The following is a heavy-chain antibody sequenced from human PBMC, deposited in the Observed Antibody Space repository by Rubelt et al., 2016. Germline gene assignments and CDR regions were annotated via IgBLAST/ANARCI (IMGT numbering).Heavy chain of an antibody. J-gene: IGHJ5*02. CDR2: INGGNGNT. CDR3: ARDSPPCTNGVCYLRWFDP. D-gene: IGHD2-8*01. V-gene: IGHV1-3*01. Sequence: AEVEKPGASVKLSCKASGYTFTDYAMHWVRQAPGQRLEYMGWINGGNGNTKYSQKFQDRVTITRDTSASTAYMELSSLTPEDTAMYYCARDSPPCTNGVCYLRWFDPWAQGTLVTVSS. CDR1: GYTFTDYA.